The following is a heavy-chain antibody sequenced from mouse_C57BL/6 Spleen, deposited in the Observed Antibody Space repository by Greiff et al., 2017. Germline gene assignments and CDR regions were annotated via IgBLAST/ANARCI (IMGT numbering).Heavy chain of an antibody. CDR1: GYTFTSYW. J-gene: IGHJ1*03. V-gene: IGHV1-5*01. CDR2: IYPGNSDT. D-gene: IGHD1-1*01. Sequence: EVQLQQSGTVLARPGASVKMSCKTSGYTFTSYWMHWVKQRPGQGLEWIGAIYPGNSDTSYNQKFKGKAKLTAVTSASTAYMELSSLTNEDSAVYYCTGHYYGSSYDWYFDVWGTGTTVTVSS. CDR3: TGHYYGSSYDWYFDV.